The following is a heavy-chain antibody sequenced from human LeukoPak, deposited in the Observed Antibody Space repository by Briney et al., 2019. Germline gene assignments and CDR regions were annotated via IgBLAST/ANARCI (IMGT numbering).Heavy chain of an antibody. D-gene: IGHD6-13*01. CDR2: IYSGGST. CDR1: GLTFSSYS. V-gene: IGHV3-66*01. CDR3: ARAAGIAAAYYYYGMDV. J-gene: IGHJ6*02. Sequence: GGSLRLSCAASGLTFSSYSMNWVRQAPGKGLEWVSVIYSGGSTYYADSVKGRFTISRDNSKNTLYLQMNSLRAEDTAVYYCARAAGIAAAYYYYGMDVWGQGTTVTVSS.